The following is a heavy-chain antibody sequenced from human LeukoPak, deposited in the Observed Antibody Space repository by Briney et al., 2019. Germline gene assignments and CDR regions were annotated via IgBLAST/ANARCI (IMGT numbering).Heavy chain of an antibody. CDR1: GYTFTSYF. V-gene: IGHV1-46*01. D-gene: IGHD2-15*01. CDR3: ARGYCSGGSCYYSEYFQH. CDR2: INPSGGST. J-gene: IGHJ1*01. Sequence: GASVKVSCKASGYTFTSYFMHWVRQAPGQGLEWMGIINPSGGSTSYAQKFQGRVTMTRDMSTSTVYMELSSLRSEDTAVYYCARGYCSGGSCYYSEYFQHWGQGTLVTVSS.